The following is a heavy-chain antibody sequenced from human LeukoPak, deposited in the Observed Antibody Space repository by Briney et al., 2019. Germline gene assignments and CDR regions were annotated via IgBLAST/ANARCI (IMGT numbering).Heavy chain of an antibody. D-gene: IGHD3-22*01. J-gene: IGHJ6*03. CDR1: GFTFSSYA. Sequence: GSLRLSCAASGFTFSSYAMSWVRQAPGKGLEWVSAISGSGGSTYYADSVKGRFTISRDNSKNTLYLQMNSLRAEDTAVYYCAKSGVVRYYYYYYMDVWGKGTTVTVSS. V-gene: IGHV3-23*01. CDR2: ISGSGGST. CDR3: AKSGVVRYYYYYYMDV.